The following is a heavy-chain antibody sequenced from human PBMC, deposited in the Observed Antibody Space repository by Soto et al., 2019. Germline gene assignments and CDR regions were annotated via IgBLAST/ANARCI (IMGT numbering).Heavy chain of an antibody. V-gene: IGHV3-74*03. CDR1: GFTFSGHW. CDR2: IDTDGSTGGT. CDR3: ERGRGTYYADS. D-gene: IGHD1-26*01. Sequence: EVRLVESGGALVPPGGSLRLTCEASGFTFSGHWMHCVRRAPGKGLIWVSHIDTDGSTGGTSYADSVKGRFTVSRDDSNDRLYLQLNDMRVEDTAVYYCERGRGTYYADSWGQGTLVTVSS. J-gene: IGHJ4*02.